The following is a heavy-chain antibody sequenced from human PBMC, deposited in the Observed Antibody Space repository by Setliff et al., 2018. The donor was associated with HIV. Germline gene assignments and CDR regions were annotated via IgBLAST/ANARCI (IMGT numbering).Heavy chain of an antibody. CDR1: GGTFNNYV. Sequence: SVKVSCKAAGGTFNNYVFSWVRKAPGRGLEWIGTIIPILDTTNHAQKFQDRVTITTDESTSTAYMELRSLTSEDTAVYYCARDLDEAVKDADNYVPLDLWGQGTLVTVSS. V-gene: IGHV1-69*11. CDR2: IIPILDTT. D-gene: IGHD3-16*01. CDR3: ARDLDEAVKDADNYVPLDL. J-gene: IGHJ5*02.